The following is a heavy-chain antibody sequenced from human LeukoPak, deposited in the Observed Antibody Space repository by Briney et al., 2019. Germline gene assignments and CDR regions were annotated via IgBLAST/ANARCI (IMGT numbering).Heavy chain of an antibody. CDR3: ARQWGTVTTAYYYGLDV. Sequence: GASVKVSCKASGCTFTNYDINWVRQATGQGLKWMGWMNPNSGNTGYAQKFQGRVTMTRNTSISTAYMELSSLRSEDTAVYYCARQWGTVTTAYYYGLDVWGQGTTVTVSS. CDR1: GCTFTNYD. V-gene: IGHV1-8*01. J-gene: IGHJ6*02. D-gene: IGHD4-17*01. CDR2: MNPNSGNT.